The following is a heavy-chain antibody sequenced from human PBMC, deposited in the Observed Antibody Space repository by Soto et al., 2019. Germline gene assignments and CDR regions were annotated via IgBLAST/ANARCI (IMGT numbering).Heavy chain of an antibody. CDR1: GFTFSSYS. D-gene: IGHD4-4*01. CDR2: ISGSGNTM. Sequence: EVQLVESGGGLVQPGGSLRLSCSASGFTFSSYSMNWVRQAPWKELEWLSYISGSGNTMYYADSVKGRFTIARDNAQKSLYLQLNNLRDDDTAMYYCARDPKSGNQKLYFDYWGQGTLVTVSS. J-gene: IGHJ4*02. CDR3: ARDPKSGNQKLYFDY. V-gene: IGHV3-48*02.